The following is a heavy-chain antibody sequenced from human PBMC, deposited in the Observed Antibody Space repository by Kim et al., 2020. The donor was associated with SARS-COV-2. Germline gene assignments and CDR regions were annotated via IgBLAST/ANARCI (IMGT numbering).Heavy chain of an antibody. V-gene: IGHV3-21*01. CDR2: ISSSSSYI. CDR3: ARSGGAYSHFDWLTNYYYYGMDV. CDR1: GFTFSSYS. D-gene: IGHD3-9*01. J-gene: IGHJ6*02. Sequence: GGSLRLSCAASGFTFSSYSMNWVRQAPGKGLEWVSSISSSSSYIYYADSVKGRFTISRDNAKNSLYLQMNSLRAEDTAVYYFARSGGAYSHFDWLTNYYYYGMDVWGQGTTVTVSS.